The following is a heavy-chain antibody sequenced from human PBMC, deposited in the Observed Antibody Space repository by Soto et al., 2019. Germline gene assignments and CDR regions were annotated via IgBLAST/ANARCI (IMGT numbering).Heavy chain of an antibody. CDR1: GFTVSSNY. CDR3: ASRPYCSGGSCYLSS. V-gene: IGHV3-53*04. D-gene: IGHD2-15*01. CDR2: IYSGGST. J-gene: IGHJ3*01. Sequence: EVQLVESGGGLVQPGGSLRLSCAASGFTVSSNYMNWVRQAPGKGLEWVSVIYSGGSTYYADSVKGRFTISRHNSKNTLYLQMNSLRAEDTAVYYCASRPYCSGGSCYLSSWGQGTMVTVSS.